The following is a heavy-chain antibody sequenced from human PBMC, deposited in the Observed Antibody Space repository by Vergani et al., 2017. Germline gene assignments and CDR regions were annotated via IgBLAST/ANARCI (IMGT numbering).Heavy chain of an antibody. V-gene: IGHV5-51*07. D-gene: IGHD3-22*01. CDR2: IYPGDSDT. J-gene: IGHJ3*02. CDR3: ARRHDRGAFDI. CDR1: GYTFTDYY. Sequence: EVQLVQSGAEVKKPGATVKISCKVSGYTFTDYYMHWVQQAPGKGLEWMGIIYPGDSDTRYSPSFQGQVTISADKSISTAYLQWSSLKASDTAMYYCARRHDRGAFDIWGQGTMVTVSS.